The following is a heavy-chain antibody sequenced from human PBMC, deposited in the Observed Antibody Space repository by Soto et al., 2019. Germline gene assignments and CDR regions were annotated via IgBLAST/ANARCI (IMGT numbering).Heavy chain of an antibody. J-gene: IGHJ1*01. D-gene: IGHD5-12*01. Sequence: SGGSLRLSCAASGFTFSSYGMHWVRQAPGKGLEWVAVISYDGSNKYYADSVKGRFTISRDNSKNTLYLQMNSLRAEDTAVYYCAKDRSYVEMATIGYFQHWGQGTLVTVSS. CDR3: AKDRSYVEMATIGYFQH. CDR2: ISYDGSNK. V-gene: IGHV3-30*18. CDR1: GFTFSSYG.